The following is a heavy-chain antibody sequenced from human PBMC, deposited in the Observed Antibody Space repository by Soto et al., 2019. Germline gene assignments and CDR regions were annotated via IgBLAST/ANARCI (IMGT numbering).Heavy chain of an antibody. Sequence: GESLKISCKGSGYTFTNYWIGWVRQMPGKGLEWMGIIYPGDSDTKYNPSFQGQVTISADKSITTTYLQWSSLKASDTAIYYCAASIFYYGMDVWGQGTTITVSS. CDR1: GYTFTNYW. V-gene: IGHV5-51*01. J-gene: IGHJ6*02. CDR2: IYPGDSDT. CDR3: AASIFYYGMDV.